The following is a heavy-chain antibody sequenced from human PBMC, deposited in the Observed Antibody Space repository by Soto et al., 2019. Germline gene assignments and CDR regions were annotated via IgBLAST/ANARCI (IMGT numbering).Heavy chain of an antibody. Sequence: QVQLVQSGAEMKKPGSSVKVSCKVSGDSFSSYAISWVRQAPGEGLEWVGGIIPIFETANYAQNFQGRVTITAVESTTTGYLEVTRLRPQDTAVFYCAASDRSSWQNDYWGQGTLMTVSS. J-gene: IGHJ4*02. CDR1: GDSFSSYA. CDR3: AASDRSSWQNDY. CDR2: IIPIFETA. V-gene: IGHV1-69*01. D-gene: IGHD6-13*01.